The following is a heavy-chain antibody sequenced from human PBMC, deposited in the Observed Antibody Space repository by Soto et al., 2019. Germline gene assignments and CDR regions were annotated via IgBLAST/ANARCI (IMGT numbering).Heavy chain of an antibody. CDR3: AHSLRDGYMFYDYHYGMDV. V-gene: IGHV2-5*02. CDR2: IYWDDDK. Sequence: QITLKESGPTLVKPTQTLTLTCTFSGFSLSTSGVGVGWIRQPPGKALEWLALIYWDDDKRYSPSLKSRLTITNDTSKNQVVLTMTNMDAVDTATYYCAHSLRDGYMFYDYHYGMDVWGQGTTVTVSS. CDR1: GFSLSTSGVG. D-gene: IGHD5-12*01. J-gene: IGHJ6*02.